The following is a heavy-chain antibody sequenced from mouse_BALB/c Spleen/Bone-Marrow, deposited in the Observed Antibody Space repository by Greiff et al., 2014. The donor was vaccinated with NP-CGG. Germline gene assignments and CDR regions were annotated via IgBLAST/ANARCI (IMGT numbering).Heavy chain of an antibody. Sequence: EVQLQQSGPELVKPGASVKISCKASGYTFTDYNMHWVKQSHGKSLEWIGYIYPYNGGTGYNQKFKSKATLTVDNSSSTAYMELRSLTSEDSAVHYCARATTAGFAYWGQGTLVTVSA. D-gene: IGHD1-2*01. CDR1: GYTFTDYN. V-gene: IGHV1S29*02. CDR3: ARATTAGFAY. J-gene: IGHJ3*01. CDR2: IYPYNGGT.